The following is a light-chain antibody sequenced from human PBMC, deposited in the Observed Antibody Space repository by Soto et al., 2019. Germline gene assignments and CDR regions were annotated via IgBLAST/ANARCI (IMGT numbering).Light chain of an antibody. CDR2: RAS. Sequence: EIVMTQSPATLSVSPGGGATLSCRASQSVNNYLAWYQQRPGQPPRLLIYRASTRVTGIPARFSGSGSGTEFSLTISSLQSEDFAVYYCQQYSTWPPKYTFGQGTKLEI. CDR1: QSVNNY. V-gene: IGKV3-15*01. CDR3: QQYSTWPPKYT. J-gene: IGKJ2*01.